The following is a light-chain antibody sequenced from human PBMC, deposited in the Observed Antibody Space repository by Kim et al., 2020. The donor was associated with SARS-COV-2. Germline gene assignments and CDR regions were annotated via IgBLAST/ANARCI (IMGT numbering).Light chain of an antibody. CDR2: EVS. Sequence: GQSVTISCPGTSSDVGGYNYVAGYQQHPGKAPKLMIYEVSKRPSGVPDRFSGSKSGNTASLTVSGLQAEDEADYYCSSYAGSNNLVFGGGTQLTVL. J-gene: IGLJ2*01. CDR3: SSYAGSNNLV. V-gene: IGLV2-8*01. CDR1: SSDVGGYNY.